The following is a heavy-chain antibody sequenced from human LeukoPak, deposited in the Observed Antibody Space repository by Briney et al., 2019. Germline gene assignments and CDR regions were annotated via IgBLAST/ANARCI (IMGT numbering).Heavy chain of an antibody. CDR2: ISYDGSNK. D-gene: IGHD3-22*01. CDR1: GFTFSSYA. J-gene: IGHJ4*02. Sequence: GRSMRLSCAASGFTFSSYAMHWVRHAPDKGMEWVAVISYDGSNKYYSDSVKGRFTVSRDKSKNTLYLQMNSLRAEDKAVYYCARGYEYYYDSCGLTYFDYWGQGTLVTVSS. V-gene: IGHV3-30-3*01. CDR3: ARGYEYYYDSCGLTYFDY.